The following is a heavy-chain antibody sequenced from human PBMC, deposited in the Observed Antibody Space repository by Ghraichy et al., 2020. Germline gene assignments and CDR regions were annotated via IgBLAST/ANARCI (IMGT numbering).Heavy chain of an antibody. CDR3: ARSPRNYDSP. Sequence: GSLSLTCAVYGGSFSGYYWSWIRQPPGKGLEWIGEINHSGSTNYNPSLKSRVTISVDTSKNQFSLKLSSVTAADTAVYYCARSPRNYDSPWGQGTLVTVSS. CDR1: GGSFSGYY. D-gene: IGHD3-3*01. J-gene: IGHJ5*02. V-gene: IGHV4-34*01. CDR2: INHSGST.